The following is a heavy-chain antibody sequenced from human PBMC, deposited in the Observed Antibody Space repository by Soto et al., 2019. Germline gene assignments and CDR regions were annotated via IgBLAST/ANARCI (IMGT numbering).Heavy chain of an antibody. Sequence: QVQLVQSGAEVKKPVASVKVSCKASGYTFTSYYMHWVRQAPGQGLEWMGIINPSGGSTSYAQKFQGRVTMTRDTSTSTVYMELSSLRSEDTAVYYCARDQDVDTAMVTSGFGFDPWGQGTLVTVSS. CDR2: INPSGGST. CDR3: ARDQDVDTAMVTSGFGFDP. J-gene: IGHJ5*02. V-gene: IGHV1-46*01. D-gene: IGHD5-18*01. CDR1: GYTFTSYY.